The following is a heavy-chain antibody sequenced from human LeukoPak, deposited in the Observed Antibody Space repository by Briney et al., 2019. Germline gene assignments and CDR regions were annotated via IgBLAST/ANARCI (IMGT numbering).Heavy chain of an antibody. CDR1: GFTFDDYA. Sequence: GGSLRLSCAASGFTFDDYAMHWVQQAPGKGLEWVSGISWNSGSIGYADSVRGRFTISRDNAKNSLYLQMNSLRAEDTALYYCAKDNRFSAEYFQYWGQGTLVTVSS. CDR2: ISWNSGSI. D-gene: IGHD1-14*01. V-gene: IGHV3-9*01. J-gene: IGHJ1*01. CDR3: AKDNRFSAEYFQY.